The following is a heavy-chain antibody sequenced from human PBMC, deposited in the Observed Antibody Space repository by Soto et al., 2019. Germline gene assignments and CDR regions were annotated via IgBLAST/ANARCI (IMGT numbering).Heavy chain of an antibody. D-gene: IGHD1-1*01. CDR3: ARGRPGGGIKRSWFDP. CDR2: MNPKTGDS. Sequence: QVQLVQSGAEVKKPGASVKVSCKASGYTFTSNDIYWLRQASGQGPEWMGWMNPKTGDSNSAEKFHGSPRMTRKTSTNTAYMEPSRLTSEDTAVYYCARGRPGGGIKRSWFDPWGEGTLVTVST. V-gene: IGHV1-8*01. J-gene: IGHJ5*02. CDR1: GYTFTSND.